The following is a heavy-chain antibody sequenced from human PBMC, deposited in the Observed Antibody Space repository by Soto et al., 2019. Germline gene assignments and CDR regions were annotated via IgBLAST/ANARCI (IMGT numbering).Heavy chain of an antibody. D-gene: IGHD1-1*01. CDR3: ARGRYGDY. Sequence: QVHLVQSGAEVKKLGASVKVSCQASGYAFTTYGITWVRQAPGQGLEWMGWISAHNGNTNYAQKLQGRVTVTSDTSTSTAYMELRSLRSDDTAVYYCARGRYGDYWGQGALVTVSS. CDR1: GYAFTTYG. CDR2: ISAHNGNT. V-gene: IGHV1-18*01. J-gene: IGHJ4*02.